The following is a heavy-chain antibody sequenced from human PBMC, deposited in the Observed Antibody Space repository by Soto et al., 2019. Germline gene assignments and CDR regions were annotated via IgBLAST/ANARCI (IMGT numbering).Heavy chain of an antibody. Sequence: PSETLSLTCAVSGYSISTGFNWAWIRQPPGKGLEWIGSIYHSGSTYYNPSLKSRVTISVDTSKNQFSLKLSSVTAADTAVYYCASSYYYDSSGYYLDFDYWGQGTLVTVSS. V-gene: IGHV4-38-2*01. J-gene: IGHJ4*02. CDR2: IYHSGST. CDR3: ASSYYYDSSGYYLDFDY. CDR1: GYSISTGFN. D-gene: IGHD3-22*01.